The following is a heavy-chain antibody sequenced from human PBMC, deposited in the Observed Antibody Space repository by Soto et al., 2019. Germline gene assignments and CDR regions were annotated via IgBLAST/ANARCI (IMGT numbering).Heavy chain of an antibody. D-gene: IGHD5-12*01. CDR3: AREGSYSAYNFAHGIQLWSFDF. J-gene: IGHJ4*02. CDR2: MYYRGTT. V-gene: IGHV4-59*12. CDR1: GSSISIYY. Sequence: SETLSLTCSVSGSSISIYYWNWIRQTPGKGLEWIGYMYYRGTTKYNPSLKSRVTISVDTSKNHFSLNLSSVTAADMAVYYCAREGSYSAYNFAHGIQLWSFDFWGQGALVTVSS.